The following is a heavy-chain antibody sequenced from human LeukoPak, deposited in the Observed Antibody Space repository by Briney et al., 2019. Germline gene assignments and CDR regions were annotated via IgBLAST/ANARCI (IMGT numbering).Heavy chain of an antibody. D-gene: IGHD2-2*01. CDR3: ARANFLYCSSTTCLFDY. V-gene: IGHV1-2*02. J-gene: IGHJ4*02. CDR2: INPNDGDT. Sequence: ASVKVSCKASGYTFTDYYMHWVRQAPGQGFEWMGWINPNDGDTNYAQKFQGRVTMTRDTSISTAHMEVSGLRSDDTAVYYCARANFLYCSSTTCLFDYWGQGTLVTVSS. CDR1: GYTFTDYY.